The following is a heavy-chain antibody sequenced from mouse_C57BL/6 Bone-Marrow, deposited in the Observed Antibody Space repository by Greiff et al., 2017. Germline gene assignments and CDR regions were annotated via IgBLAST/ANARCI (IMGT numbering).Heavy chain of an antibody. CDR2: INPYNGGT. Sequence: EVKLLESGPVLVKPGASVKMSCKASGYTFTDYYMNWVKQSHGKSLEWIGVINPYNGGTSYNQTLKGKATLTVDKSSSTAFMEINSLTSEYSAVYYCARRAYYYYAMDYWGQGTSVTVSS. J-gene: IGHJ4*01. V-gene: IGHV1-19*01. CDR1: GYTFTDYY. CDR3: ARRAYYYYAMDY.